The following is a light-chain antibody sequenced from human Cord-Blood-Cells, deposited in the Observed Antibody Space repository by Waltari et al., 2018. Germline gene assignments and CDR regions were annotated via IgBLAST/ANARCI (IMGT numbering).Light chain of an antibody. J-gene: IGKJ1*01. V-gene: IGKV1-5*03. CDR3: QQYNSYSQT. CDR2: TAS. CDR1: QSISSW. Sequence: DIQMTQSPSTLSASVGDRVTITCRASQSISSWLAWYQQKPGKAPKLLIYTASSLEIGFPSRFSGSGSVTEFTLTISSLQPDDFATYYCQQYNSYSQTFGQGTKVEIK.